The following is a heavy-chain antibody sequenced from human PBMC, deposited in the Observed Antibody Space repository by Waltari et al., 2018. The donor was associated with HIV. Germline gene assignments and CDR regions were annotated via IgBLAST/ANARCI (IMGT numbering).Heavy chain of an antibody. CDR3: ARRPRMAAFYLYYGMDV. CDR2: IYYTGTT. V-gene: IGHV4-39*01. CDR1: GGSDINSDYY. J-gene: IGHJ6*02. D-gene: IGHD2-8*01. Sequence: QLQLQQSGPGLVKPSETLSLTCTVSGGSDINSDYYWDFIRQSPGKGLEWIGNIYYTGTTFYNPSLKSRVTMSADLSRNQFSLRLNSVTAADTAIYYCARRPRMAAFYLYYGMDVWGQGTTVTVSS.